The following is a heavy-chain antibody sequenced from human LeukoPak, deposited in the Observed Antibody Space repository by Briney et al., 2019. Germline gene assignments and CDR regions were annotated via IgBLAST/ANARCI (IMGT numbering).Heavy chain of an antibody. CDR3: ARDEIQLWQTTPYGMDV. V-gene: IGHV1-8*01. CDR2: MNPNSGNT. D-gene: IGHD5-18*01. CDR1: GYTFTSYD. J-gene: IGHJ6*02. Sequence: ASVKVSCKASGYTFTSYDINWVRQATGQGLEWMGWMNPNSGNTGYAQKFQGRVTMTRNTSISTAYMELSSLRSEDTAVYYCARDEIQLWQTTPYGMDVWGQGTTVTVSS.